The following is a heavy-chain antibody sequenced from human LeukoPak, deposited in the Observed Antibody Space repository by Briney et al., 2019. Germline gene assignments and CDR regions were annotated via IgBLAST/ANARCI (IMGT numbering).Heavy chain of an antibody. J-gene: IGHJ4*02. CDR2: ISATISTT. Sequence: GGSLRLSCAASGFTLRSYSVNWVRQTPGKGLEWISYISATISTTYYADSVKGRFTISRDNAKNSLYLQMNSLRVEDTAVYYCARDSTHNFFDYWGQGTRVTVSS. CDR3: ARDSTHNFFDY. D-gene: IGHD3-3*02. V-gene: IGHV3-48*01. CDR1: GFTLRSYS.